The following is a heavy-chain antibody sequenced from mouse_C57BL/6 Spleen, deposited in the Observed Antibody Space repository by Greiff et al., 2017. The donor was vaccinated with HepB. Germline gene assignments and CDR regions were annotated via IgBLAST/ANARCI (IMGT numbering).Heavy chain of an antibody. Sequence: VQLQQSGPVLVKPGASVKMSCKASGYTFTDYYMNWVKQSHGKSLEWIGVINPYNGGTSYNQKFKGKATLTVDKSSSTAYMELNSLTSEDSAVYYYARGRTTVGYFDVWGTGTTVTVSS. CDR3: ARGRTTVGYFDV. CDR2: INPYNGGT. J-gene: IGHJ1*03. V-gene: IGHV1-19*01. CDR1: GYTFTDYY. D-gene: IGHD1-1*01.